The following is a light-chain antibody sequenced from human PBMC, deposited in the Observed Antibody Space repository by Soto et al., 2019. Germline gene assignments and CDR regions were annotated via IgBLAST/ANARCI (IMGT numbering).Light chain of an antibody. J-gene: IGLJ2*01. CDR1: SSDIGGYIL. Sequence: QSALTQPASVSGSPGQSITISCTGTSSDIGGYILVSWYQQEPGKAPKLMIYEGSKRPSGVSNRFSGSKSGNTASLTISGLQAEDEAHYYCCSYVGSDTYVIFGGGTKLTFL. CDR2: EGS. V-gene: IGLV2-23*01. CDR3: CSYVGSDTYVI.